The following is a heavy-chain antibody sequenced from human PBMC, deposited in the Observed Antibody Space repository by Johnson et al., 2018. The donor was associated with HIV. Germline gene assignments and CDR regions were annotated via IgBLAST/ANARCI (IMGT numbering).Heavy chain of an antibody. J-gene: IGHJ3*02. Sequence: QMQLVESGGGVVRPGGSLRLSCAASGFTFGDYGMTWVRQAPGKGLEWVSGIYGGDRTYYADSVQGRFPLSRDNSKNTLYLEMHSLRAEDTAVYYCARDGGYSSSWYKYAFDIWGQGTMVTVSS. CDR2: IYGGDRT. D-gene: IGHD6-13*01. CDR1: GFTFGDYG. V-gene: IGHV3-NL1*01. CDR3: ARDGGYSSSWYKYAFDI.